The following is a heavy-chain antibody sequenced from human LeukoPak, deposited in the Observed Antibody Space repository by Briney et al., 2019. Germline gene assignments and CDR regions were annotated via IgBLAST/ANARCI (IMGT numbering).Heavy chain of an antibody. CDR2: ISEDATNK. J-gene: IGHJ4*02. V-gene: IGHV3-30*19. D-gene: IGHD3-9*01. Sequence: PGGSLRLSCAASGFTFSNYGIYWVRQAPGKGPEWVSGISEDATNKYHADSVKGRFTISRDNSKNTLHLQMDSLRPEDTAVYYCARSMRGYAILTGYFDYWGQGTLVTVSS. CDR1: GFTFSNYG. CDR3: ARSMRGYAILTGYFDY.